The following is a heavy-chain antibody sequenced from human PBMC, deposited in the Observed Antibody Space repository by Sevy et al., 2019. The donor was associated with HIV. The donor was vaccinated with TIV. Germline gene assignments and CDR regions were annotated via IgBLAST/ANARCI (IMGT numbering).Heavy chain of an antibody. D-gene: IGHD3-10*01. V-gene: IGHV1-18*01. CDR1: GYTFTSYG. Sequence: ASVKVSCKASGYTFTSYGISWVRQAPGQGLEWMGWISAYNGNTNYAQKLQGRVTMTTDTSTSTAYMELRSLRSDDTAVYYCASACFPEGSGSPSAGAFDIWGQGTMVTVSS. CDR3: ASACFPEGSGSPSAGAFDI. J-gene: IGHJ3*02. CDR2: ISAYNGNT.